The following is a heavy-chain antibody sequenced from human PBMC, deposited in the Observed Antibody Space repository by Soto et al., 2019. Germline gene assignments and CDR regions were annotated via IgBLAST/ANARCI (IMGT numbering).Heavy chain of an antibody. J-gene: IGHJ4*02. CDR2: IDPSDAYT. D-gene: IGHD3-10*01. CDR1: GYSFTSHW. V-gene: IGHV5-10-1*01. CDR3: ARHDYYGSGSYYSPLDS. Sequence: GESLKISCKGSGYSFTSHWITWVRQMPGKGLEWMGRIDPSDAYTNYSPSFQGHVTISADKSISTAYLQWSSLKASDTAMYYCARHDYYGSGSYYSPLDSWGQGTLVTVSS.